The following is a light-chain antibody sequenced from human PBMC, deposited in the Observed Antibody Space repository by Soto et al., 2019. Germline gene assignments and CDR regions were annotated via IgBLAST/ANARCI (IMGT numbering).Light chain of an antibody. CDR2: SNS. Sequence: QSVLTQPPSASGTRGQRVTISCAGSSSNIGSNTVNWCQQLPGTAPKLLIFSNSNPPSGGPDRFSGSKSGTSASLAITGLQAEDEADYYCEFYDSSLSGDLFGTGTK. CDR1: SSNIGSNT. CDR3: EFYDSSLSGDL. V-gene: IGLV1-44*01. J-gene: IGLJ1*01.